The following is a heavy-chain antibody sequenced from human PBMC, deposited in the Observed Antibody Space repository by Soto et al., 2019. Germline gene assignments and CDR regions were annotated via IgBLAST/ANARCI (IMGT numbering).Heavy chain of an antibody. J-gene: IGHJ3*02. Sequence: PSETLSLTCIVSGDSISNYRWSWIRQPPGKGLEWIGYVFFSGSTNYNPSLESRVTISVDTSKNQFSLNLSSVTAADTAVYYCARHYGDDDAFDIWGQGTMVTVSS. D-gene: IGHD4-17*01. CDR1: GDSISNYR. CDR3: ARHYGDDDAFDI. CDR2: VFFSGST. V-gene: IGHV4-59*08.